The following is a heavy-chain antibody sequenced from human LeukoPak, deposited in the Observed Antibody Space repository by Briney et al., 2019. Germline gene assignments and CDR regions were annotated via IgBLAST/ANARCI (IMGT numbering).Heavy chain of an antibody. CDR2: INPNSGNT. Sequence: GASVRVSCKASGYTFTTLDINWVRQATGQGLEWMGWINPNSGNTGSAQKFQGRVTITRDSSKSTAYMELSSLRSEDTAVYYCARTYYDFWSGYCFDYWGQGTLVTVSS. CDR3: ARTYYDFWSGYCFDY. V-gene: IGHV1-8*03. CDR1: GYTFTTLD. J-gene: IGHJ4*02. D-gene: IGHD3-3*01.